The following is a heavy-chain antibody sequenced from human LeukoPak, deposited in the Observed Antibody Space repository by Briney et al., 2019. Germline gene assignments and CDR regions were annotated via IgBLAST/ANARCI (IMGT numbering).Heavy chain of an antibody. CDR2: ISVYNGNT. D-gene: IGHD3-22*01. CDR1: GYIFTSYG. Sequence: GASVKVSCKASGYIFTSYGIRWVRQAPGQGLEGMGWISVYNGNTNYPQRLQGRVTMTTDTSTTTAYMELRSLRSDDTAVYYCARDINGYYYDSHGYYPTDLWGQGTLVTVSS. J-gene: IGHJ5*02. V-gene: IGHV1-18*01. CDR3: ARDINGYYYDSHGYYPTDL.